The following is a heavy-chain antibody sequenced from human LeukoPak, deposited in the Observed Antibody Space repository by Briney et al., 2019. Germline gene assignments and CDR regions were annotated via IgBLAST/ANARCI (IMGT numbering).Heavy chain of an antibody. CDR2: ILYSGTT. Sequence: PSETLSLTCTVSGGSIDNYYWSWIRQPPGEGLEWIGHILYSGTTSYTPSLRSRVTISLDASKKQFSLKLTSVTAADTAVYYCARGRRDIVVVPAAIEFGYWGQGTLVTVSS. J-gene: IGHJ4*02. CDR3: ARGRRDIVVVPAAIEFGY. D-gene: IGHD2-2*01. V-gene: IGHV4-59*01. CDR1: GGSIDNYY.